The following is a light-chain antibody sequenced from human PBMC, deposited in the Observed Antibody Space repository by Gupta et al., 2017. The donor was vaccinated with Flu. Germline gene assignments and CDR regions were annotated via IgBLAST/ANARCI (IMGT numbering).Light chain of an antibody. Sequence: VTLGLPASISGRLSQGLVYRDGKTYLDWFQQRPGQAPRRLIYQVSYRDSGVPDRFSGSGSGTDFTLKISRVEAEDVGIYFCRQGEHCPRAFGQGTTVEIK. V-gene: IGKV2-30*01. CDR1: QGLVYRDGKTY. J-gene: IGKJ1*01. CDR3: RQGEHCPRA. CDR2: QVS.